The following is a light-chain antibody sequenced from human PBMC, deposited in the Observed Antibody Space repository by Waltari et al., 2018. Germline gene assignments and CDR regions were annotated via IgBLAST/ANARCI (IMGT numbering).Light chain of an antibody. CDR3: QSHDRSLSGLVI. J-gene: IGLJ2*01. Sequence: QSVLTQPPSVSGAPGQRVTISCTGSGSNIGAGYDVHWYQHLPGTAPKLLMYAKSHRPSEVPDRFSPSTSGTSASLAITGLQAEDEADYYCQSHDRSLSGLVIFGGGTKLTVL. V-gene: IGLV1-40*01. CDR2: AKS. CDR1: GSNIGAGYD.